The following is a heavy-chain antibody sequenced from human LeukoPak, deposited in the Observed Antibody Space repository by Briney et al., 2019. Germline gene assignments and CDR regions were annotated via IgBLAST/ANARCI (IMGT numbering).Heavy chain of an antibody. CDR3: ARTGRDECETTDCSPPP. Sequence: AGSLSLSCAASGFTFSSYDMSWVRQAPGKGLEWVSAICGSGGSTYYADSVKGRFTISRDNAKNALYLQMNSLRAEDTAVYYCARTGRDECETTDCSPPPWGQGSLVTVS. V-gene: IGHV3-23*01. CDR1: GFTFSSYD. D-gene: IGHD2-21*01. CDR2: ICGSGGST. J-gene: IGHJ5*02.